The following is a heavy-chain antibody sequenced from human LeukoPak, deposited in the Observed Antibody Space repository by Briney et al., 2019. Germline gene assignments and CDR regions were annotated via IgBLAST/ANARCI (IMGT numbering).Heavy chain of an antibody. Sequence: GGSLRLSCAASGFTVSSNYMSWVRQAPGKGLEWVSSISSSSYIYYADSVKGRFTISRDNAKNSLYLQMNSLRAEDTAVYYCARDQEVGILSLGYWGQGTLVTVSS. D-gene: IGHD3-10*02. CDR2: ISSSSYI. V-gene: IGHV3-69-1*01. J-gene: IGHJ4*02. CDR3: ARDQEVGILSLGY. CDR1: GFTVSSNY.